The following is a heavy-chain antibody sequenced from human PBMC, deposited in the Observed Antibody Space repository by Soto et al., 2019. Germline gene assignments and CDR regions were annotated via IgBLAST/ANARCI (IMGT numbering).Heavy chain of an antibody. Sequence: QVQLVQSGAEVKKPGSSVKVSCKASGGTFSSYAISWVRQAPGQGLEWMGGIIPIFGTANYAQKFQGRVTITADESTSTAYMELSSLRSEVTAVYYCARVEVVVAATLYYYYGMDVWGQGTTVTVSS. CDR2: IIPIFGTA. V-gene: IGHV1-69*12. D-gene: IGHD2-15*01. CDR1: GGTFSSYA. CDR3: ARVEVVVAATLYYYYGMDV. J-gene: IGHJ6*02.